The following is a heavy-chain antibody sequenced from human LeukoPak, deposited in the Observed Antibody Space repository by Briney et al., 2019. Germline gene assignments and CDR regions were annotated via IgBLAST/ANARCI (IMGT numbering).Heavy chain of an antibody. V-gene: IGHV3-7*04. Sequence: GGSLRLSCAVSGFTFSSYWMSWVRQAPGKGLGWVASIKQDGSEIQYVDSVKGRFTISRDNAKNSLYLQMNSLRVEDTAVYYCARVAVAATGAFDIWGQGTMVTVSS. CDR1: GFTFSSYW. D-gene: IGHD6-19*01. CDR2: IKQDGSEI. J-gene: IGHJ3*02. CDR3: ARVAVAATGAFDI.